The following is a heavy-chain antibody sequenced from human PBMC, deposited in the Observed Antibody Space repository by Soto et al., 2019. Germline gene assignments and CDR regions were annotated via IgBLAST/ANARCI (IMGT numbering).Heavy chain of an antibody. V-gene: IGHV3-66*01. CDR3: ARSTSYYDILTGPLYYMDV. Sequence: EVQLVESGGGLVQPGGSLRLSCAASGFTVSSNYMSWVRQAPGKGLEWVPVIYSGGSTYYADSVKGRFTISRDNSKNTLYLQMNSLRAEDTAVYYCARSTSYYDILTGPLYYMDVWGKGTTVTVSS. D-gene: IGHD3-9*01. J-gene: IGHJ6*03. CDR2: IYSGGST. CDR1: GFTVSSNY.